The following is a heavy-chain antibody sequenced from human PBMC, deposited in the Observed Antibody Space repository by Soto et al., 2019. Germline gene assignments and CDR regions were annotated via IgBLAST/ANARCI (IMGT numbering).Heavy chain of an antibody. D-gene: IGHD2-2*01. J-gene: IGHJ4*02. V-gene: IGHV1-2*02. Sequence: GASVKVSCKASGYTFPGNYMHWVRQAPGQGLEWMALINPTSGGTNYAQKFQGRVTMTWDTSISTAYMELSRLRSDDTAIYYCARGYCSSSGCSHYFDYWGLGTLVTVSS. CDR3: ARGYCSSSGCSHYFDY. CDR2: INPTSGGT. CDR1: GYTFPGNY.